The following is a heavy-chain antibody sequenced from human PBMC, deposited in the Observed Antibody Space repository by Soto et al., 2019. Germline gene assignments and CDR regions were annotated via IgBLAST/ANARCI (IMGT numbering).Heavy chain of an antibody. V-gene: IGHV3-33*01. Sequence: HPGGSLRLSCAASGFTFSSYGMHWVRQAPGKGLEWVAVIWYDGSNKYYADSVKGRFTISRDNSKNTLYLQMNSLRAEDTAVYYCARDLDSSGHYYYYYYGMDVWGQGTTVTVSS. CDR2: IWYDGSNK. J-gene: IGHJ6*02. CDR3: ARDLDSSGHYYYYYYGMDV. D-gene: IGHD6-19*01. CDR1: GFTFSSYG.